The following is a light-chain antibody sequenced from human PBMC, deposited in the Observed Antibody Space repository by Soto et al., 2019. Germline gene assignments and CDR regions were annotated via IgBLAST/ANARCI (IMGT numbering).Light chain of an antibody. Sequence: EIVLTQSPATLSLSPGERASLSCRASQGVGTYLAWYQQKPGQAPRLLIYAASSRAVGVAPRFRGSGSGTDFTLTIAYVEPEDFAVYYCQQRSTWPLTFGGGTRVEF. CDR2: AAS. CDR3: QQRSTWPLT. V-gene: IGKV3-11*01. CDR1: QGVGTY. J-gene: IGKJ4*01.